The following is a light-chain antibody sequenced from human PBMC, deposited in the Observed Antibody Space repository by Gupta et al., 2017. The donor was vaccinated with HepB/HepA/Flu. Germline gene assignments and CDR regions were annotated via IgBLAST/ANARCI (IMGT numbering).Light chain of an antibody. CDR3: QQYNDWPPYT. CDR1: QRVSTN. J-gene: IGKJ2*01. V-gene: IGKV3-15*01. CDR2: GAS. Sequence: EIVMTQSPATLSVAPGERATLSCRASQRVSTNLAWYQQKPGHAPRLLIYGASTRATGVPARFSGSGSGTEFTLTISSLQSEDFALYYCQQYNDWPPYTFGQWTKLEIK.